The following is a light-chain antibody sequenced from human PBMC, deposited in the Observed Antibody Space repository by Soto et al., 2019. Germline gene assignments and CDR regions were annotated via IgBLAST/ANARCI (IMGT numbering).Light chain of an antibody. CDR2: GNT. V-gene: IGLV1-40*01. CDR3: QSYDSSLSGYV. Sequence: QAVVTQPPSVSGAPGQRVTISCTGSSSNIGAGYDVSWYQQLPGTAPKFLIYGNTDRPSGLPDRFSGSKSGTSASLAITGLQAEDEADYYCQSYDSSLSGYVFGTGTKLTVL. J-gene: IGLJ1*01. CDR1: SSNIGAGYD.